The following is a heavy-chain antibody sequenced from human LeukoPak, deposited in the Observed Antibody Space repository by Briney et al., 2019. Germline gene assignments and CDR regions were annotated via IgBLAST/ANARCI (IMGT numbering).Heavy chain of an antibody. D-gene: IGHD3-10*01. V-gene: IGHV1-46*01. CDR3: ARDGLTYYYGSGSPTGWFDP. CDR2: INPSGGST. CDR1: GYTFTSYY. Sequence: ASVKVSCKASGYTFTSYYMHWVRQAPGQGLEWMGIINPSGGSTSYAQKFQGRVTMTRDMSTSTVYMELSSLRSEDTAVYYCARDGLTYYYGSGSPTGWFDPWGQGTLVTVSS. J-gene: IGHJ5*02.